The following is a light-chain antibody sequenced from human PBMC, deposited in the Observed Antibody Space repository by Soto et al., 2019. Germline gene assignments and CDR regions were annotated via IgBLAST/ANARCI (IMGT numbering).Light chain of an antibody. CDR1: QDIAKD. CDR3: QQYDNLLPIT. CDR2: DAS. V-gene: IGKV1-33*01. J-gene: IGKJ5*01. Sequence: IQMTQSPSSLSASVGDRVTITCQASQDIAKDLNWYQQKPGKAPKLLIYDASSLQTGVPSRFSGSGSATHFTFTISSLQSEDIATYYCQQYDNLLPITFGQGTRLEIK.